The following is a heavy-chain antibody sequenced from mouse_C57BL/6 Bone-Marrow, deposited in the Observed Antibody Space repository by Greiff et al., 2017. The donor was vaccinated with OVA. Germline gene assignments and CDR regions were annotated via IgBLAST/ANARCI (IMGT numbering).Heavy chain of an antibody. CDR3: ARQPSANWYWYFDV. V-gene: IGHV1-81*01. Sequence: QVQLQQSGAELARPGASVKLSCKASGYTFTSYGISWVKQRTGQGLEWIGEIYPRSGNTYYNEKFKGKATLTADKSSITAYLELRSLTSEYSAVYFFARQPSANWYWYFDVWGTGPTVTVSS. D-gene: IGHD4-1*01. J-gene: IGHJ1*03. CDR2: IYPRSGNT. CDR1: GYTFTSYG.